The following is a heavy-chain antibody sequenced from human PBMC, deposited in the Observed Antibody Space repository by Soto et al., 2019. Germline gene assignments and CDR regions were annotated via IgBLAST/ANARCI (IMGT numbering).Heavy chain of an antibody. V-gene: IGHV4-31*03. CDR2: IDNSGST. J-gene: IGHJ4*02. CDR1: GASVSTGVYY. D-gene: IGHD3-10*02. CDR3: AGAVSDFDVRRYRTSYFDQ. Sequence: SEPLSLTCTVSGASVSTGVYYWTWIRQHPGKGLEWIGYIDNSGSTYYNPSLTGRVDISVDTSKNEFSLNLQSLTAADTAFYYCAGAVSDFDVRRYRTSYFDQWGQGILVTVSS.